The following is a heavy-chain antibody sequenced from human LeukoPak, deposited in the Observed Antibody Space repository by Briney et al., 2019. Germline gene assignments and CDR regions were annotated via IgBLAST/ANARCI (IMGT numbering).Heavy chain of an antibody. CDR2: ISAYNGNT. V-gene: IGHV1-18*01. J-gene: IGHJ4*02. CDR1: GYTFTSYG. Sequence: GASVKVSCKASGYTFTSYGISWVRQAPGQGLEWMGWISAYNGNTNYAQKLQGRVTMTTDTSTSTAYMELRSLRSDDTAVYYCARDQVYCSSTSCYAEIDSWGQGILVTVSA. CDR3: ARDQVYCSSTSCYAEIDS. D-gene: IGHD2-2*01.